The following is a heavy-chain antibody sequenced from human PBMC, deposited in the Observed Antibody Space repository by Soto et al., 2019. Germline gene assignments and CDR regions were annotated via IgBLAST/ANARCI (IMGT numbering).Heavy chain of an antibody. CDR3: AKMLVEGGSGWD. J-gene: IGHJ4*02. CDR1: GFTFSSYA. D-gene: IGHD6-19*01. V-gene: IGHV3-23*01. CDR2: ISGSGGST. Sequence: EVQLLESGGGLVQPGGSLRLSCAASGFTFSSYAMSWVRQAPGKGLAWVSAISGSGGSTYYADSVKGRFTISRDNSKNTLYLQMNSLRAEDTAVYYCAKMLVEGGSGWDWGQGTLVTVSS.